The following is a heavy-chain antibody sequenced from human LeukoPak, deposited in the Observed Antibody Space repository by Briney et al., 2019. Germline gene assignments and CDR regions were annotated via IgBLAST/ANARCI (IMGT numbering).Heavy chain of an antibody. J-gene: IGHJ4*02. CDR2: IKPDGSDK. CDR3: ARELNVGY. V-gene: IGHV3-7*01. D-gene: IGHD1-26*01. Sequence: GGSLRLSCAASGFTVSSNYMSWVRQAPGKGLEWVANIKPDGSDKYYVDSVKGRFTISRDNAKNSLYLQMNSLRAEDTAVYYCARELNVGYWGQGTLVTVSS. CDR1: GFTVSSNY.